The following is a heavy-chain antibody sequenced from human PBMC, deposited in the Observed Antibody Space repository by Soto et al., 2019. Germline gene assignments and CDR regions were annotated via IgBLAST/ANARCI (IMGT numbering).Heavy chain of an antibody. CDR1: GYTFTITY. J-gene: IGHJ6*02. Sequence: QVQLVQSGAEVRKPGASWRVPCRAAGYTFTITYLHGLRQAPGQGLGGLGLVYPSGGGTNYKESFKGRLNITRDTSTSTVYMDLSRLTSEDTAIYYCARGYCSGGNCYNGLDVWGQGTTVTVSS. D-gene: IGHD2-15*01. CDR3: ARGYCSGGNCYNGLDV. CDR2: VYPSGGGT. V-gene: IGHV1-46*01.